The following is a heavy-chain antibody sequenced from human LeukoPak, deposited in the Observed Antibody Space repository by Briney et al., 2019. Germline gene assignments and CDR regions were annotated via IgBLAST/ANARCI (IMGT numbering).Heavy chain of an antibody. CDR3: ARTNWNPGDY. J-gene: IGHJ4*02. V-gene: IGHV4-38-2*02. Sequence: SESLSLACTVSGFSISTNYYWGWTRQPPGRGLEWVGSIHHIGNTYHNPSLRSRVIMSIDTSKNQFSLRLSSVTAADTAVYFCARTNWNPGDYWGQGMLVTVSS. CDR1: GFSISTNYY. D-gene: IGHD1-1*01. CDR2: IHHIGNT.